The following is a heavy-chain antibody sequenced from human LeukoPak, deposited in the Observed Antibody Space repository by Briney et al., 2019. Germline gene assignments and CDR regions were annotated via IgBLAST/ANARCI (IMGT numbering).Heavy chain of an antibody. CDR2: IYYSGST. J-gene: IGHJ4*02. D-gene: IGHD6-13*01. CDR3: ARARYSSSWACDY. Sequence: SETLSLTCTVSGGSISSYYWSWIRQPPGKGLEWIGYIYYSGSTNYDPSLKSRVTISVDTSKNQFSLKLSSVTAADTAVYYCARARYSSSWACDYWGQGTLVTVSS. CDR1: GGSISSYY. V-gene: IGHV4-59*01.